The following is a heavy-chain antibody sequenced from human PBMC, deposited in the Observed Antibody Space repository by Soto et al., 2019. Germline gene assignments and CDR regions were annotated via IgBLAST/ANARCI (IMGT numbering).Heavy chain of an antibody. Sequence: QVQLQPWGAGLLKPSETLSLTCAVYGGSFSGYYWSWIRQPARKGLEWMGEIDHSGSTNYNPSLKSRVTISVDTSKNHFSLKLSSVTAADTAVYYCARGRSTPTLVVVPAANLNYYCYLDVWGKGTTVTVSS. CDR3: ARGRSTPTLVVVPAANLNYYCYLDV. D-gene: IGHD2-2*01. V-gene: IGHV4-34*01. J-gene: IGHJ6*03. CDR1: GGSFSGYY. CDR2: IDHSGST.